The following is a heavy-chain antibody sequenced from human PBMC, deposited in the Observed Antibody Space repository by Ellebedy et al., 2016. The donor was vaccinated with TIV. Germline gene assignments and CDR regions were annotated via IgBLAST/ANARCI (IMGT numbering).Heavy chain of an antibody. V-gene: IGHV1-18*01. CDR2: SSVYNGKT. Sequence: ASVKVSCXASGYTFTNYGVAWVRQAPGQGLEWLAWSSVYNGKTNYAQKVQDRIAMTTDTTTSTAYMDLRSLTSDDTAVYYCARDTSGYFDIWGQGTLVTVS. CDR1: GYTFTNYG. CDR3: ARDTSGYFDI. J-gene: IGHJ4*02. D-gene: IGHD2-2*01.